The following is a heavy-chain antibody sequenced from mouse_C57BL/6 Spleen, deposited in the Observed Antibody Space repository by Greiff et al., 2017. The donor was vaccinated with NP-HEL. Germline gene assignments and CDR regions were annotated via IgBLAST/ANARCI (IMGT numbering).Heavy chain of an antibody. J-gene: IGHJ1*03. Sequence: EVHLVESGGGLVKPGGSLKLSCAASGFTFSSYAMSWVRQTPEKRLEWVATISDGGSYTYYPDNVKGRFTISRDNAKNNLYLQMSHLKSEDTAMYYCARETPDEGLLRPYWYFDVWGTGTTVTVSS. CDR3: ARETPDEGLLRPYWYFDV. D-gene: IGHD2-3*01. CDR1: GFTFSSYA. CDR2: ISDGGSYT. V-gene: IGHV5-4*01.